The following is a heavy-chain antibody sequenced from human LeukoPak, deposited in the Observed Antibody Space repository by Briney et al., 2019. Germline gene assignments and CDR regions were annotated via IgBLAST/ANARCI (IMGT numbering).Heavy chain of an antibody. CDR2: IRFDGSYK. CDR1: GFTFSSYG. J-gene: IGHJ4*02. Sequence: GGTLRLSCAASGFTFSSYGMSWVRQAPGKGLEWVAFIRFDGSYKDYADSVKGRFTISRDNAKNSLYLQMSSLRAEDTAVYYCARAHYYDSSGLDYWGQGTLVTVSS. V-gene: IGHV3-30*02. CDR3: ARAHYYDSSGLDY. D-gene: IGHD3-22*01.